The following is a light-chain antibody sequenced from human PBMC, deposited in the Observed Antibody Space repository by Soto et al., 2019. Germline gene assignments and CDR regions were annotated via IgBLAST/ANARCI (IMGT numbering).Light chain of an antibody. CDR2: GVS. CDR3: QQYGSSPRT. V-gene: IGKV3-20*01. CDR1: QRVNSRY. J-gene: IGKJ1*01. Sequence: EIVLTQSPGTLSFSAGERATLSCRASQRVNSRYLAWYQQKPGQAPRLLIYGVSNRATGIPDRFSGSGSGTDFTLTIRRLEPEDFAVYYCQQYGSSPRTFGQGTKVDIK.